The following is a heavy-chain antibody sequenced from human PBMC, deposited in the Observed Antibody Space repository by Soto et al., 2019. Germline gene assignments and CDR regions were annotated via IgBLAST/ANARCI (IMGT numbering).Heavy chain of an antibody. Sequence: QVQLVESGGGVVQPGRSLRLSCAASGFTFSSYGMHWVRQAPGKGLEWVAVIWYDGSNKYYADSVKGRFTISRDNSKNTLYLQMNSLRAEDTAVYYCVTGTTDYYYGMDVWGQGTTVTVSS. V-gene: IGHV3-33*01. J-gene: IGHJ6*02. D-gene: IGHD1-7*01. CDR1: GFTFSSYG. CDR3: VTGTTDYYYGMDV. CDR2: IWYDGSNK.